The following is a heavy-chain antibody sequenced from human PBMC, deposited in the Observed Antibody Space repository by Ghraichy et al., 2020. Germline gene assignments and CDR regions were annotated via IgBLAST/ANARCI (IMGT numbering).Heavy chain of an antibody. Sequence: SETLSLTCTVSGGSISSGGYYWSWIRQHAVKGLEWIGYIYYSGSTYYNPSLKSRVTISVDTSKNQFSLKLSSVTAADTAVYYCARRSGYIVGGMDVWGPGTTVTVSS. J-gene: IGHJ6*02. CDR3: ARRSGYIVGGMDV. V-gene: IGHV4-31*03. D-gene: IGHD3-3*01. CDR2: IYYSGST. CDR1: GGSISSGGYY.